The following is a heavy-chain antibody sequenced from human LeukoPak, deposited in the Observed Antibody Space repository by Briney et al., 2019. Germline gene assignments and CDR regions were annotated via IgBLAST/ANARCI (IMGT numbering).Heavy chain of an antibody. V-gene: IGHV3-21*01. D-gene: IGHD3-22*01. CDR3: ARMYYYDSSGYHHDAFDI. CDR2: ISSSSSYI. J-gene: IGHJ3*02. Sequence: PGGSLRLSCAASGFTFSSYSMNWVRQAPGKGLEWVSSISSSSSYIYYADSVKGRFTISRDNAKNSLYLQMNSLRAEDTAVYYCARMYYYDSSGYHHDAFDIWGQGTMVTVSS. CDR1: GFTFSSYS.